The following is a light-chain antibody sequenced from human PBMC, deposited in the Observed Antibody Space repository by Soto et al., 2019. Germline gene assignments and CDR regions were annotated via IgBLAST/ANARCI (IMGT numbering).Light chain of an antibody. CDR2: EGS. CDR1: SSDVGSYNL. CDR3: CSYAGSSTFD. V-gene: IGLV2-23*03. J-gene: IGLJ1*01. Sequence: QSALTQPASVSGSPGQSITISFTGTSSDVGSYNLVSWYQQHPGKAPKLMIYEGSKRPSGVSNRFSGSKSGNTASLTISGLQAEDEADYYCCSYAGSSTFDFGTGTKLTVL.